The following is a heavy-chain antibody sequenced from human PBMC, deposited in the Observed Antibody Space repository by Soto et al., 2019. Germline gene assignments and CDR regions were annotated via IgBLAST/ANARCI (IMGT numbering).Heavy chain of an antibody. J-gene: IGHJ6*03. D-gene: IGHD6-19*01. CDR2: IKQDGSEK. CDR1: GFTFSSYW. V-gene: IGHV3-7*01. CDR3: ARGRMGIAVSYYYYYMDV. Sequence: GGSLRLSCAASGFTFSSYWMSWVRQAPGKGLEWVANIKQDGSEKYYVDSVKGRLTISRDNAKNSLYLQMNSLRAEDTAVYYCARGRMGIAVSYYYYYMDVWGKGTTVTVSS.